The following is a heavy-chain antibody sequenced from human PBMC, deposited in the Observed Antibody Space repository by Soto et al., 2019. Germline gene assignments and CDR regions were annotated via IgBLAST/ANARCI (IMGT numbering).Heavy chain of an antibody. CDR3: ARDSYGMDV. V-gene: IGHV3-30*04. J-gene: IGHJ6*02. CDR2: ISYDGRNR. Sequence: QEQLVESGGGVVQPGRSLRLSCAASGFTFSNYAMHWVRQAPGKGLEWVAVISYDGRNRYYADSVKGRFTISRDNSKNTRYLQMNSLRAEDTAVYYCARDSYGMDVWGQGTTVTVSS. CDR1: GFTFSNYA.